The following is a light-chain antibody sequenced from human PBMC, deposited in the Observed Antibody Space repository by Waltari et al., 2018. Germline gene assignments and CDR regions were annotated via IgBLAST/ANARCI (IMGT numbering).Light chain of an antibody. CDR1: QDISNY. J-gene: IGKJ5*01. V-gene: IGKV1-33*01. CDR3: QQYDNLPIT. CDR2: DAS. Sequence: DIQMTQSPSSLSASVGDRVTITCQASQDISNYLNWYQQKPGKATKVLIYDASKLETGVPSRFSGSGSGTDFTFTISSLQPEDIATYYCQQYDNLPITFGQGTRLEIK.